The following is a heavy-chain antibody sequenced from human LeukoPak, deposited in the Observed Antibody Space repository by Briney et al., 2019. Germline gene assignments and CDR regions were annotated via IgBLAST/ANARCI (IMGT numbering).Heavy chain of an antibody. V-gene: IGHV3-23*01. CDR3: AKGRWRVGATLILS. Sequence: GGSLRLSCAASGFTFSSYAMSWVRQAPGKGLEWVSAISGSGGSTYYADSVKGRFTISRDNSKNTLYLQMNSLRAEDTAVYYCAKGRWRVGATLILSWGQGTLVTVTS. CDR2: ISGSGGST. D-gene: IGHD1-26*01. J-gene: IGHJ4*02. CDR1: GFTFSSYA.